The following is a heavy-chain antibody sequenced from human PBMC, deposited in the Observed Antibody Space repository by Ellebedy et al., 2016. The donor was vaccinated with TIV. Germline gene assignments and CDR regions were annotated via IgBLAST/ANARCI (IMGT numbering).Heavy chain of an antibody. CDR3: ASAGLIAAAGTRWFDP. Sequence: GGSLRLXCAASGFTFSSYSMNWVRQAPGKGLEWISYFGTSSTTIHYADSVKGRFTISRDNSKNTLYLQMNSLRAADTAVYYCASAGLIAAAGTRWFDPWGQGTLVTVSS. D-gene: IGHD6-13*01. V-gene: IGHV3-48*01. J-gene: IGHJ5*02. CDR1: GFTFSSYS. CDR2: FGTSSTTI.